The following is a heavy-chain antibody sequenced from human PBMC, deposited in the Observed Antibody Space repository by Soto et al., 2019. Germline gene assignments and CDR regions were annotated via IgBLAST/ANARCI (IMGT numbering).Heavy chain of an antibody. CDR1: GGPLSRGGYY. V-gene: IGHV4-30-4*02. CDR3: ARGKVPAALDV. Sequence: PSDTPSLPRTVPGGPLSRGGYYWHWVRQPPGKGLEWIGYIYYSGSTYYNPSLRSRLTISVDTSKNQFSLKLSSVTAADTAVYYCARGKVPAALDVWGQGTTVTVSS. J-gene: IGHJ6*02. CDR2: IYYSGST. D-gene: IGHD2-2*01.